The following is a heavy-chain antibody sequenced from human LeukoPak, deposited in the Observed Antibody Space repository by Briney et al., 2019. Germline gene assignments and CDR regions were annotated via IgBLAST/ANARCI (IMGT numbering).Heavy chain of an antibody. CDR3: ARGYCSSTSCYRGWFDP. D-gene: IGHD2-2*01. V-gene: IGHV4-34*01. CDR2: INHSGST. J-gene: IGHJ5*02. Sequence: SETLSLTCAVYGGSFSGYYWSWIRQPPGKGLEWIGEINHSGSTNYSPSLKSRVIISVDTSKNQFSLKLSSVTAADTAVYYCARGYCSSTSCYRGWFDPWGQGTLVTVSS. CDR1: GGSFSGYY.